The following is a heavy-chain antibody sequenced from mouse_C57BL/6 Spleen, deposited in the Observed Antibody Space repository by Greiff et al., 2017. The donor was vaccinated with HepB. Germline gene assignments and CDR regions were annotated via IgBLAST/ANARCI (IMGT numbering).Heavy chain of an antibody. CDR3: TSHYDVYSDWYFDV. D-gene: IGHD2-3*01. J-gene: IGHJ1*03. Sequence: QVHVKQSGAELVRPGASVTLSCKASGYTFTDYEMHWVKQTPVHGLEWIGAIDPETGGTAYNQKFKGKAILTADKSSSTAYMELRSLTSEDSAVYYCTSHYDVYSDWYFDVWGTGTTVTVSS. V-gene: IGHV1-15*01. CDR1: GYTFTDYE. CDR2: IDPETGGT.